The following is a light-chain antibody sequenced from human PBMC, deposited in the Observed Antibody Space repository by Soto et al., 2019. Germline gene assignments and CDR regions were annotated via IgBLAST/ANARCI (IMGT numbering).Light chain of an antibody. V-gene: IGLV4-69*01. J-gene: IGLJ3*02. CDR1: SGYSSYA. CDR3: QTWGTGIRV. Sequence: QPVLTQSPSASASLGDSVKLTCTLSSGYSSYAIAWHQQQPDKGPRYLMRLNSDGSHNKGDGIPDRFSGSSSGAERYLTISSLQSEDEADYYCQTWGTGIRVFGGGTKLTVL. CDR2: LNSDGSH.